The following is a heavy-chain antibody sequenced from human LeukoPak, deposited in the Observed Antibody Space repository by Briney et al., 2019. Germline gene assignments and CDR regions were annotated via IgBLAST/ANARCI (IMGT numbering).Heavy chain of an antibody. V-gene: IGHV1-8*03. D-gene: IGHD1-1*01. CDR3: MLERGNYFDY. Sequence: GASVKVSCKASGYTFTGYYMHWVRQATGQGLEWMGWMNPNSGNTGYAQKFQGRVTITRNTSISTAYMELSSLRSEDTAVYYCMLERGNYFDYWGQGTLVTVSS. J-gene: IGHJ4*02. CDR2: MNPNSGNT. CDR1: GYTFTGYY.